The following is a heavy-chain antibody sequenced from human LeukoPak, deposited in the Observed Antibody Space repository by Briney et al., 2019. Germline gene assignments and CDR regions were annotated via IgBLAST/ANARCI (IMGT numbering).Heavy chain of an antibody. V-gene: IGHV3-30-3*01. D-gene: IGHD2/OR15-2a*01. Sequence: GGSLRLSCAASGFTFSSYAMHWVRQAPGKGLEWVAVISYDGSNKYYADSVKGRFTISRDNSKNTLYLQMNSLRAEDTAVYYCARVPGNIPDAFDIWGQGTMVTVSS. CDR2: ISYDGSNK. J-gene: IGHJ3*02. CDR1: GFTFSSYA. CDR3: ARVPGNIPDAFDI.